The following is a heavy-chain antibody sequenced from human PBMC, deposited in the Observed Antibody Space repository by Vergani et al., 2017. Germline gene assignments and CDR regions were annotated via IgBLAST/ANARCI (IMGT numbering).Heavy chain of an antibody. CDR2: IFQSGSP. V-gene: IGHV4-30-2*01. CDR1: GGSISSGAFP. CDR3: ARHQNYYDSSGAPDY. J-gene: IGHJ4*02. D-gene: IGHD3-22*01. Sequence: QLQLQESGSGLVKPSQTLSLNCAASGGSISSGAFPWGWIRQPPGRGLQWIGHIFQSGSPYYNASLKSRVNISLDKSKNHFSLSLSSVTAADTAVYYCARHQNYYDSSGAPDYWGQGTLVTVSS.